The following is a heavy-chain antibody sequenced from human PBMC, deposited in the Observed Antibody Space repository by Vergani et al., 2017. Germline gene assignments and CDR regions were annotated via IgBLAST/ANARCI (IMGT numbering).Heavy chain of an antibody. D-gene: IGHD5-24*01. CDR1: EFTFSNYA. J-gene: IGHJ4*02. CDR3: ARETRDTPSSLDY. V-gene: IGHV3-23*01. Sequence: EVQLLESGGGLVQPGGSLRLTCAASEFTFSNYAMNWVRQAPGKGLEWVSGISGSGVSAYYTESVKGRFTISRNNSKNTLYLQMNSLRGYDTAVYYCARETRDTPSSLDYWGQGTLVIVSS. CDR2: ISGSGVSA.